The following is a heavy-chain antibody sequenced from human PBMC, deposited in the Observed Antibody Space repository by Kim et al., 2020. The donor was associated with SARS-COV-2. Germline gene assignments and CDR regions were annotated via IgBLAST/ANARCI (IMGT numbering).Heavy chain of an antibody. Sequence: YANSVKGRFTISRNNSKKSLFLQMNRMRIEDTALYFCVKSLVREQYGMDAWGQGTMVTVSS. V-gene: IGHV3-9*01. D-gene: IGHD3-10*01. J-gene: IGHJ6*02. CDR3: VKSLVREQYGMDA.